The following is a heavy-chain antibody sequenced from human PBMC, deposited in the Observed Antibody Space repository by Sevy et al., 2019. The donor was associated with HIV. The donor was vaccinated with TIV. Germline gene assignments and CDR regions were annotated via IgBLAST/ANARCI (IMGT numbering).Heavy chain of an antibody. J-gene: IGHJ5*02. CDR1: GGSISSSSYY. Sequence: SETLSLTCNVSGGSISSSSYYWDWIRQPPGKGLEWIGRIYYSGDTYYNPSLKSPVTISVDTSKNQFYLKLSSETAADTAVYHGVSCLYGDYVGWFDPWGQGTLVTVSS. D-gene: IGHD4-17*01. CDR2: IYYSGDT. CDR3: VSCLYGDYVGWFDP. V-gene: IGHV4-39*01.